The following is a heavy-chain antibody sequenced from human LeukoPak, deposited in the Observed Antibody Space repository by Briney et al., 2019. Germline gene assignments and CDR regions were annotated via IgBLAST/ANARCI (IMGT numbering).Heavy chain of an antibody. V-gene: IGHV3-48*03. Sequence: GGSLRLSCAASGFTFSSYEMNWVRQAPGKGLEWVSYISSSGSTIYYADSVKGRFTISRDNAKNSLYLQMNSLRAEDTAVYCCAREGLGLFDYWGQGTLVTVSS. CDR1: GFTFSSYE. D-gene: IGHD3/OR15-3a*01. CDR2: ISSSGSTI. J-gene: IGHJ4*02. CDR3: AREGLGLFDY.